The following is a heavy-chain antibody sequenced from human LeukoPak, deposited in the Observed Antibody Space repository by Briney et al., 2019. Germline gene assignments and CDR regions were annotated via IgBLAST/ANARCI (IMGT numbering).Heavy chain of an antibody. Sequence: GGXLRLSCAASGFTFSSYGMHWVRQAPGKGLERVAFIRYDGSIKYYADSVKGRFTISRDNSKNTLYLQMNSLRAEHTAVYYCAKMGCYYDSSGYYFDYWGQGTLVTVSS. J-gene: IGHJ4*02. D-gene: IGHD3-22*01. V-gene: IGHV3-30*02. CDR3: AKMGCYYDSSGYYFDY. CDR2: IRYDGSIK. CDR1: GFTFSSYG.